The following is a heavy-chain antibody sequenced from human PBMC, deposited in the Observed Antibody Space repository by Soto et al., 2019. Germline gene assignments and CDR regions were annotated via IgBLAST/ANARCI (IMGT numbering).Heavy chain of an antibody. CDR2: INPSGGT. D-gene: IGHD6-13*01. Sequence: QVQLQQWGAGLLKPSETLSLTCGVYGGSFSGYYWNWIRQPPGKGLEWIGEINPSGGTNYNPSLKSRVTISADTSKNQFSLKLSSVTAADTAVDYCARGRASRGQRDLDFWGQGTLVTVSS. CDR1: GGSFSGYY. CDR3: ARGRASRGQRDLDF. V-gene: IGHV4-34*01. J-gene: IGHJ4*02.